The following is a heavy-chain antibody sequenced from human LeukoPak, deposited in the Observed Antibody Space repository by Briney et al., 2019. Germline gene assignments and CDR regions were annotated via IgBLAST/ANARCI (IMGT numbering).Heavy chain of an antibody. Sequence: PGGSLRLTCAASGFTFSSYGMHWVRQAPGKGLEWVAVISYDGSNKYYADSVKGRFTISRDNSKNTLYLQMNSLRAEDTAVYYCAKDFKDSSANYPGYWGQGTLVTVSS. J-gene: IGHJ4*02. D-gene: IGHD3-22*01. CDR3: AKDFKDSSANYPGY. CDR2: ISYDGSNK. CDR1: GFTFSSYG. V-gene: IGHV3-30*18.